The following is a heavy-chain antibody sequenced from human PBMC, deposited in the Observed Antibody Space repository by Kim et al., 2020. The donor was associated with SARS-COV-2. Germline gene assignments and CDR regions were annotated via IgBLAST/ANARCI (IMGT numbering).Heavy chain of an antibody. CDR1: VFTFSSYG. Sequence: GWSLRLSCAASVFTFSSYGMHWVRQAPGKGLEWVAVIWYDGSNKYYADSVKGRFTISRDNSKNTLYLQMNSLRAEDTAVYYCARDKWLYDFWSGYLDYWGQGTLVTVSS. CDR2: IWYDGSNK. CDR3: ARDKWLYDFWSGYLDY. D-gene: IGHD3-3*01. J-gene: IGHJ4*02. V-gene: IGHV3-33*01.